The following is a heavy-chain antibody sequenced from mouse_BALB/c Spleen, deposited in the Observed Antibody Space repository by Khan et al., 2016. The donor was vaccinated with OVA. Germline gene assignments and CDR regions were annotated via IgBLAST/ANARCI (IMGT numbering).Heavy chain of an antibody. D-gene: IGHD1-1*02. CDR3: ARIQGWDFDY. J-gene: IGHJ2*01. V-gene: IGHV3-2*02. CDR1: GYSITSDYA. Sequence: EVQLQESGPGLVKPSQSLSLTCTVTGYSITSDYAWNWIRQFPGNKLEWMGYISYSGNTKYNPSLKSRISITRDTSKNQFFLQLNFVTIEDTATYYCARIQGWDFDYWGQGTTLTVSS. CDR2: ISYSGNT.